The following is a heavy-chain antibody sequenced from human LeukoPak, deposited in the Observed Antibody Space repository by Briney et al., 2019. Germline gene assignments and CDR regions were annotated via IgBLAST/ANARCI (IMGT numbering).Heavy chain of an antibody. J-gene: IGHJ4*02. CDR3: AKGADYYDSSGYYYGGDY. D-gene: IGHD3-22*01. CDR1: GFTFSSYA. Sequence: GGSLRLSCAASGFTFSSYAMSWVRQAPGKGLEWVSAISGSGGSTYYADSVKGRFTISRDNSKNTLYLQMNSLRAEDTAVYYCAKGADYYDSSGYYYGGDYWGQGTLVTVSS. V-gene: IGHV3-23*01. CDR2: ISGSGGST.